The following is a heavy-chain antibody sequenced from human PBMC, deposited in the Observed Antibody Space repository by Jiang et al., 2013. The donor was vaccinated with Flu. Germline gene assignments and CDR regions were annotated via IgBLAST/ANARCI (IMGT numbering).Heavy chain of an antibody. J-gene: IGHJ4*02. V-gene: IGHV3-48*01. CDR2: ISSSSSTI. Sequence: ISSSSSTIYYADSVKGRFTISRDNAKNSLYLQMNSLRAEDTAVYYCARVGSYFDYWGQGTLVTVSS. CDR3: ARVGSYFDY. D-gene: IGHD2-15*01.